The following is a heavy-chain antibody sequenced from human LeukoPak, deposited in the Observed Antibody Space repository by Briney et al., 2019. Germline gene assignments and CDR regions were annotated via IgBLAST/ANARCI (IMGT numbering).Heavy chain of an antibody. CDR2: FNPSGGNT. CDR3: ARRRTVTNGFDL. D-gene: IGHD4-17*01. CDR1: GYTFDVYY. J-gene: IGHJ2*01. Sequence: ASVKVSCKASGYTFDVYYIHWVRQAPGQGLEWMGIFNPSGGNTNYAQRFQGRVTLTRDTSTTTVYMDLSGLRPEDTAVYYCARRRTVTNGFDLWGRGTLLTVSS. V-gene: IGHV1-46*02.